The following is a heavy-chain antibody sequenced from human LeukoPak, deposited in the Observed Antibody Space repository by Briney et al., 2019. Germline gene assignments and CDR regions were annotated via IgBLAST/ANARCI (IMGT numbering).Heavy chain of an antibody. CDR1: GGSFSGYY. J-gene: IGHJ4*02. V-gene: IGHV4-34*01. D-gene: IGHD3-16*02. CDR3: ARGSPPYDYVWGSYRYYFDY. Sequence: KASETLSLTCAVYGGSFSGYYWSWIRQPPGEGLEWIGEINHSGSTNYNPSLKSRVTISVDTSKNQFSLKLSSVTAADTAVYYCARGSPPYDYVWGSYRYYFDYWGQGTLVTVSS. CDR2: INHSGST.